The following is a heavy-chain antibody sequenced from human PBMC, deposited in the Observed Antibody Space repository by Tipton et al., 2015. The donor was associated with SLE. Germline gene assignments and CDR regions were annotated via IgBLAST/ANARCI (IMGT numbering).Heavy chain of an antibody. D-gene: IGHD3-3*01. Sequence: TLSLTCAVSGFSISSSYYWGWIRQPPEKGLEWIGSIYDNGNTYYNTSLKSRVTMSVDTSKNQFSLKLSSVTAADTAVYYCARGLAYYDFWSGYYTSNYFDYWGQGTLVTVSS. CDR2: IYDNGNT. J-gene: IGHJ4*02. CDR3: ARGLAYYDFWSGYYTSNYFDY. V-gene: IGHV4-38-2*01. CDR1: GFSISSSYY.